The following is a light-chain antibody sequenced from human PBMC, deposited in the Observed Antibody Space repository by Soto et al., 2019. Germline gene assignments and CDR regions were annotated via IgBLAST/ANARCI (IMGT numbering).Light chain of an antibody. CDR1: QSVRGSN. CDR3: QQYGNLSWT. CDR2: DAS. V-gene: IGKV3-20*01. J-gene: IGKJ1*01. Sequence: IVLTQSPGTLSLSPWQRATLSCRASQSVRGSNLAWYQQKPGQAPRLLIYDASNRATGIPARFSGSGSGTDFTLTISRLEPEDFAVYYCQQYGNLSWTFGQGTKVDIK.